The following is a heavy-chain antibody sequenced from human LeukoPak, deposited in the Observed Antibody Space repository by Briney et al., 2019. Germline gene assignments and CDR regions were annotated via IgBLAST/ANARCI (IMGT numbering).Heavy chain of an antibody. J-gene: IGHJ3*02. CDR3: ARGGGYSGYDLRAYDAFDI. Sequence: PSETLSLTCTVSGGSISNYYWSWIRQPPGKGLEWIGYIHDSGSTNYNPSLKSRVTISRDTSKNQFSLKLRSVTAADTAVYYCARGGGYSGYDLRAYDAFDIWGQGTMVTVSS. D-gene: IGHD5-12*01. CDR1: GGSISNYY. V-gene: IGHV4-59*01. CDR2: IHDSGST.